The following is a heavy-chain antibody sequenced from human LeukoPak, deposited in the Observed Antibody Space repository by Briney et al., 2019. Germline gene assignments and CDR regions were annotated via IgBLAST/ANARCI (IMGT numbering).Heavy chain of an antibody. CDR3: ARGDSSGYYYFEY. J-gene: IGHJ4*02. D-gene: IGHD6-19*01. CDR2: IYSGGST. V-gene: IGHV3-53*01. Sequence: PGGSLRLSCAASGFTVSSNYMSWVRQAPGKGLEWVSVIYSGGSTYYADSVKGRFTISRDNSKNTLYLQMNSLRAEDTAVYYCARGDSSGYYYFEYWGQGTLSPSPQ. CDR1: GFTVSSNY.